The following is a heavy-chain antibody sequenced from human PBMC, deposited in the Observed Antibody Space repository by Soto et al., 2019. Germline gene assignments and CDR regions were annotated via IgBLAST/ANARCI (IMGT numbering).Heavy chain of an antibody. V-gene: IGHV1-3*01. D-gene: IGHD6-13*01. CDR3: VRRHVSATGIDWFDP. Sequence: GASVKVSCKASGYSFTSLDINWVRQTAGQGLEWMGWINAANGDTKYSPKFQGRVTITRDTSASTAYMELSSLRSEDTAVYYCVRRHVSATGIDWFDPWGQGTLVTVS. CDR2: INAANGDT. CDR1: GYSFTSLD. J-gene: IGHJ5*02.